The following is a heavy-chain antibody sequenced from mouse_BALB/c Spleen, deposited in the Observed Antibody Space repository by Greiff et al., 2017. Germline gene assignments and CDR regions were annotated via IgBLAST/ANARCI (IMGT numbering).Heavy chain of an antibody. Sequence: VQLKESGPELVKPGASVKMSCKASGYTFTSYVMHWVKQKPGQGLEWIGYINPYNDGTKYNEKFKGKATLTSDKSSSTAYMELSSLTSEDSAVYYCARGDWDYAMDYWGQGTSVTVSS. V-gene: IGHV1-14*01. CDR1: GYTFTSYV. CDR2: INPYNDGT. J-gene: IGHJ4*01. D-gene: IGHD4-1*01. CDR3: ARGDWDYAMDY.